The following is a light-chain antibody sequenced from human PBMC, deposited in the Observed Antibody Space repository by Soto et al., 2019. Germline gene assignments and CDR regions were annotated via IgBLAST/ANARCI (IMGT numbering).Light chain of an antibody. CDR3: QQYNSFSWT. J-gene: IGKJ1*01. CDR1: QSITIW. Sequence: DIQMTQSPSTLSASVGDSFTISCRASQSITIWLAWYQQKPGKAPKLLIYDASSLEGGVPSRFSGSGSGTEFTLTISGLQPDDFATYYCQQYNSFSWTFGQGTKVDNK. CDR2: DAS. V-gene: IGKV1-5*01.